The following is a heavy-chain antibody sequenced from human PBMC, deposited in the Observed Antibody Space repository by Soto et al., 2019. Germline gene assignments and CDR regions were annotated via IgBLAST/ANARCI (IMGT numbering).Heavy chain of an antibody. D-gene: IGHD2-15*01. Sequence: GGSLRLSCAASGFTFSNAWMNWVRQAPGKGLEWVSVIYSGGTIYYADSVKGRFTISRDNSENTLSLQMNSLRAEDTAVYYCAKYGGSSPNDAFDIWGQGTMVTVSS. V-gene: IGHV3-66*01. CDR1: GFTFSNAW. CDR2: IYSGGTI. CDR3: AKYGGSSPNDAFDI. J-gene: IGHJ3*02.